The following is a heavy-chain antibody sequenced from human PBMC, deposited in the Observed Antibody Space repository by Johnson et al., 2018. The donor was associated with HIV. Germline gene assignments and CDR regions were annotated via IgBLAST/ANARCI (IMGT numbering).Heavy chain of an antibody. Sequence: QLVESGGGVVQPGRSLRLSCAASGFTFSSYAMHWVRQAPGKGLEWVAVISYDGSNKYYADSVKGRFTISRDNSKNTLYLQMNSLRAEDTAVYYCAIIAVAVSGDAFDIWGQGTMVTVSS. J-gene: IGHJ3*02. D-gene: IGHD6-19*01. CDR3: AIIAVAVSGDAFDI. CDR1: GFTFSSYA. V-gene: IGHV3-30*04. CDR2: ISYDGSNK.